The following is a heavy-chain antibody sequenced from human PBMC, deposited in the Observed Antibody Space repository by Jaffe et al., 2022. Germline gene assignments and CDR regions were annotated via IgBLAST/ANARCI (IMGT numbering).Heavy chain of an antibody. D-gene: IGHD2-2*02. CDR1: GYTFTGYY. J-gene: IGHJ6*03. V-gene: IGHV1-2*06. CDR3: ARSYCSSTSCYRADYYYYMDV. CDR2: INPNSGGT. Sequence: QVQLVQSGAEVKKPGASVKVSCKASGYTFTGYYMHWVRQAPGQGLEWMGRINPNSGGTNYAQKFQGRVTMTRDTSISTAYMELSRLRSDDTAVYYCARSYCSSTSCYRADYYYYMDVWGKGTTVTVSS.